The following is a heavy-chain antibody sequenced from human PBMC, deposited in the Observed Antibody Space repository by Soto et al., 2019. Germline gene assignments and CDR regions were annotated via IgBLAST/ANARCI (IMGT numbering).Heavy chain of an antibody. CDR2: INPSGGST. Sequence: ASVKVSCKASGYTFTSYYMHWVRQAPGQGLEWMGIINPSGGSTSYAQKFQGRVTMTRDTSTSTVYMELSSLRSEDTAVYYCARDPYSSSWYSSYGMDVWGQGTTVTVSS. J-gene: IGHJ6*02. CDR3: ARDPYSSSWYSSYGMDV. D-gene: IGHD6-13*01. CDR1: GYTFTSYY. V-gene: IGHV1-46*01.